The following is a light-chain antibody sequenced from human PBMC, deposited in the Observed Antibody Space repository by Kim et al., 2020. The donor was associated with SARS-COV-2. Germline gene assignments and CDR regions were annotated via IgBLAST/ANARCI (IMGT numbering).Light chain of an antibody. V-gene: IGLV1-47*01. J-gene: IGLJ6*01. Sequence: QSVLTQPPSASGTLGQRVTISCSGDTSNIGSNYVNWYQQLPGAAPKLLFYRDNQRPSGVPDRFSASKFGTSASLAISGLRSEDEAEYYCSTWDDGLKGGLFGGGTKVTVL. CDR2: RDN. CDR1: TSNIGSNY. CDR3: STWDDGLKGGL.